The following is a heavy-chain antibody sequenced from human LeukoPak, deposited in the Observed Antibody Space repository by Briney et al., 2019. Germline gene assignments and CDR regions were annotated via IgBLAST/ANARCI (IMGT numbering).Heavy chain of an antibody. D-gene: IGHD6-19*01. CDR1: GYTFSSDD. CDR2: ISAYNGNT. CDR3: ARGPYSSGRTDFDY. Sequence: ASVKVSCKASGYTFSSDDINWVRQATGQGLEWMGWISAYNGNTNYAQKLQGRVTMTTDTSTSTAYMELSRLRSDDTAVYYCARGPYSSGRTDFDYWGQGTLVTVSS. J-gene: IGHJ4*02. V-gene: IGHV1-18*01.